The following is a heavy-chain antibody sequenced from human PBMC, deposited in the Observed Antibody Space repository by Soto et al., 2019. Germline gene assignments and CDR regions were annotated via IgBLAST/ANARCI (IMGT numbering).Heavy chain of an antibody. CDR1: GFTFSSYG. J-gene: IGHJ6*03. Sequence: GGSLRLSCAASGFTFSSYGMHWVRQAPGKGLEWVAVIWYDGSNKYYADSVKGRFTISRDNSKNTLYLQMNSLRAEDTAVYYCARDFWSVGFQAYMDVWGKGTTVTVSS. CDR2: IWYDGSNK. V-gene: IGHV3-33*01. D-gene: IGHD3-3*01. CDR3: ARDFWSVGFQAYMDV.